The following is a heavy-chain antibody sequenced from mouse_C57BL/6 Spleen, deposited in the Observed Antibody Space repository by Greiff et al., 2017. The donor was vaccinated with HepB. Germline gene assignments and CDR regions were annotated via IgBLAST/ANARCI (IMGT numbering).Heavy chain of an antibody. V-gene: IGHV1-69*01. J-gene: IGHJ3*01. CDR1: GYTFTSYW. Sequence: QVQLQQPGAELVMPGASVKLSCKASGYTFTSYWMHWVKQRPGRGLEWIGEIDPSDSYTNYNQKFKGKSTLTVDKSSSTAYMQLSSLTSEDSAVYYCGLLYPAWFAYWGQGTLVTVSA. D-gene: IGHD2-12*01. CDR3: GLLYPAWFAY. CDR2: IDPSDSYT.